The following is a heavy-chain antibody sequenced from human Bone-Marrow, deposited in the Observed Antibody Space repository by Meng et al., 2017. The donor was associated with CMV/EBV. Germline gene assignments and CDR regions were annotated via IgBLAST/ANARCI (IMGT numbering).Heavy chain of an antibody. CDR2: IYWDDDT. CDR1: GCSHSSSGLG. J-gene: IGHJ4*02. D-gene: IGHD1-26*01. V-gene: IGHV2-5*02. Sequence: FSGCSHSSSGLGVGWVSQPPGKALEWLALIYWDDDTRYSPSLKSRLTITKDSFRKQVVLQMTNMDPADTATYYCARTSRGYGGSYLHWGQGTLVTVSS. CDR3: ARTSRGYGGSYLH.